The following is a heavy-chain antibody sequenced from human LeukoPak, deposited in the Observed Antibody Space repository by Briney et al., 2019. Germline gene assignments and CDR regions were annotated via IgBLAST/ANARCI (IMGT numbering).Heavy chain of an antibody. CDR3: VCGLDTNFDY. D-gene: IGHD3/OR15-3a*01. CDR2: INHSGST. Sequence: PSETLSLTCAVYGGSFSSYYWSWIRQPPGKGLEWIGEINHSGSTNYNPSLRSRVTISVDTSKNQFSLKLSSVTAADTAVYYCVCGLDTNFDYWGQGTLVTVSS. CDR1: GGSFSSYY. J-gene: IGHJ4*02. V-gene: IGHV4-34*01.